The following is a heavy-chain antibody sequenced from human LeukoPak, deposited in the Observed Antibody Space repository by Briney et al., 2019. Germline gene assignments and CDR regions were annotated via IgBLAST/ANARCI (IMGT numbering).Heavy chain of an antibody. Sequence: VASVKVSCTASGYTFTSYAIHWVRQAPGQRLEWMGWINAGNGNTKYSQKFQGRVTITRDTSASTAYMELSSLRSEDTAVYYCARAPGSFYTPLDYWGQGTLVTVSS. CDR1: GYTFTSYA. CDR2: INAGNGNT. V-gene: IGHV1-3*01. CDR3: ARAPGSFYTPLDY. J-gene: IGHJ4*02. D-gene: IGHD3-10*01.